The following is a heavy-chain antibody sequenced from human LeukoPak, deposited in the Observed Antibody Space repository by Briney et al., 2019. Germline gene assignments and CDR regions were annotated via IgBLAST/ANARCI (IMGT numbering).Heavy chain of an antibody. CDR1: GYTFTSYG. V-gene: IGHV1-18*01. Sequence: ASVKVSCKASGYTFTSYGISWVRQAPGQGREWMGWISAYNGNTNYTQKLQGRVTMTTDTSTRTDYMELRSLRSDDTAVYYCARGAGGYYYDSSGYLWTRRSNWFDPWGQGTLVTVSS. D-gene: IGHD3-22*01. J-gene: IGHJ5*02. CDR2: ISAYNGNT. CDR3: ARGAGGYYYDSSGYLWTRRSNWFDP.